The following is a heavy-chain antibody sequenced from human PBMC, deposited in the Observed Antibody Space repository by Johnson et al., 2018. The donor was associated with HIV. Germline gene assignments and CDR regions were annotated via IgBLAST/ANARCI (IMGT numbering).Heavy chain of an antibody. CDR3: ARVRGYSYVLDAFDI. V-gene: IGHV3-20*04. J-gene: IGHJ3*02. Sequence: VQLVESGGGLVQPGRSLRLSCAASGFTFDYYGMSWVRQAPGRGLEWVSGINWNGGGAGYADSVRGRFTISRDNAKNSLYLQMNSLRAEDTALYYCARVRGYSYVLDAFDIWGQGTMVTVSS. CDR1: GFTFDYYG. CDR2: INWNGGGA. D-gene: IGHD5-18*01.